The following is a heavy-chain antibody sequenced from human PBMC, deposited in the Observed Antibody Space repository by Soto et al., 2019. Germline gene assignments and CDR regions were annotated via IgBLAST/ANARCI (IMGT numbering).Heavy chain of an antibody. V-gene: IGHV3-21*01. Sequence: GGSLRLSCAASGFTFSGYSMNWVRQAPGKGLEWVSSISTSGMYIYYADSVKGRFTISRDNAKNSLYLQMNNLRAEDTAVYYCARDDYDILGRFDYWGQGILVTVSS. CDR3: ARDDYDILGRFDY. D-gene: IGHD3-9*01. CDR1: GFTFSGYS. J-gene: IGHJ4*02. CDR2: ISTSGMYI.